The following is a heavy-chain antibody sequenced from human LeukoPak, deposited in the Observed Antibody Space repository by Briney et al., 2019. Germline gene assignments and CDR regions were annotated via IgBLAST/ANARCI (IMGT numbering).Heavy chain of an antibody. CDR1: GFTFRTYS. V-gene: IGHV3-48*04. CDR3: SRDYNNYEIIFDS. J-gene: IGHJ4*02. CDR2: ISGSSNTI. D-gene: IGHD4-11*01. Sequence: GGSLRLSCAASGFTFRTYSMNWVRQAPGKGLEWISYISGSSNTIFYADSVKGRFTISRDNAKNSLYLQMNNLRAEDTAVYYCSRDYNNYEIIFDSWGQGTSVTVSP.